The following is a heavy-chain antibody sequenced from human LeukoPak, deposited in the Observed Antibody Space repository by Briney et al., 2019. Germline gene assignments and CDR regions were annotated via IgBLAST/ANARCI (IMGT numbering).Heavy chain of an antibody. Sequence: ASVKVSCKASGYTFTAYYIHWVRQAPGQGLEWMGWISPNSGGTDYAQKFKGRVTMTRDTSISTTYVELSSLTSGDTAVYYCAIQPWGSGNNWYFDLWGRGTLVTVSS. V-gene: IGHV1-2*02. J-gene: IGHJ2*01. CDR3: AIQPWGSGNNWYFDL. CDR2: ISPNSGGT. CDR1: GYTFTAYY. D-gene: IGHD7-27*01.